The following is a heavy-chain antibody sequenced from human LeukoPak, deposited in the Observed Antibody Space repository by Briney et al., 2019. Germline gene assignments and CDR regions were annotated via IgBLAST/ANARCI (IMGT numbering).Heavy chain of an antibody. J-gene: IGHJ6*02. CDR3: ARVRGPQYYYYYYGMDV. CDR2: MNPNSGNT. CDR1: GYTFTSYD. Sequence: ASVKVSCKASGYTFTSYDINWVRQATGQGLEWMGGMNPNSGNTGYAQRFQGRVTMTRNTSISTAYMELSSPRSEDTAVYYCARVRGPQYYYYYYGMDVWGQGTTVTVSS. D-gene: IGHD3-10*01. V-gene: IGHV1-8*01.